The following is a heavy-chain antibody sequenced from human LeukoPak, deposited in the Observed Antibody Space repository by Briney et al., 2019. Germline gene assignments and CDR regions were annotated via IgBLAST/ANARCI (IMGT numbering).Heavy chain of an antibody. CDR1: GFTFSMYW. J-gene: IGHJ4*02. D-gene: IGHD6-19*01. V-gene: IGHV3-74*01. CDR2: INTDGTVT. CDR3: ATKQWLAPPPDS. Sequence: GGSLRLSCAASGFTFSMYWMLWVRQAPGKGLESVSRINTDGTVTTYADSVKGRFTVSRDNADNTMFLQMNSVRDEDTAVYYCATKQWLAPPPDSWGQGTPVTVSS.